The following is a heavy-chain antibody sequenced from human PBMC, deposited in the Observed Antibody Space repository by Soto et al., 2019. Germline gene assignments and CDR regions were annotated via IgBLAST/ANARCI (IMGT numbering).Heavy chain of an antibody. V-gene: IGHV3-23*01. J-gene: IGHJ6*02. D-gene: IGHD3-3*01. Sequence: GGSLRLSCAASGFTFSSYAMSWVRQAPGKGLEWVSAISGSGGSTYYADSVKGRFTISRDNSKNTLYLQMNSLRAEDTAVYYCAKDQGRDFWSGYSSTGYYGMDVWGQGTTVTVSS. CDR2: ISGSGGST. CDR3: AKDQGRDFWSGYSSTGYYGMDV. CDR1: GFTFSSYA.